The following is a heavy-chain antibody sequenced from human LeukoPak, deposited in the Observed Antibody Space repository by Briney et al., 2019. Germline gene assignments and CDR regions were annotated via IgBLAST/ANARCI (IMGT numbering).Heavy chain of an antibody. CDR1: GGSISDYY. D-gene: IGHD3-22*01. Sequence: SETLSLTCTVSGGSISDYYWSWIRQPAGKGLEWIGRIYTSGSTNYNPSLRSRVTMSVDTSKNQFSLKLSSVTAADTAVYYCARDHYDSSGYYIVDYWGQGTLVTVSS. CDR2: IYTSGST. V-gene: IGHV4-4*07. J-gene: IGHJ4*02. CDR3: ARDHYDSSGYYIVDY.